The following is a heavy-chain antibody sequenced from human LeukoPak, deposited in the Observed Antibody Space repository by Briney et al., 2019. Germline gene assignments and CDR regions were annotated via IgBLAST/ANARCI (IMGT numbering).Heavy chain of an antibody. CDR1: GDSISNGHY. CDR2: IYHSGTT. CDR3: ARGPRGSPGLRWFDP. J-gene: IGHJ5*02. Sequence: SETLSLTCTVSGDSISNGHYWGWIRQPPGKGLEWVGSIYHSGTTYYNPSLKSRVTLSVDKSKSQFSLRLTSVTAADTAVYYCARGPRGSPGLRWFDPWGQGILVTVSS. V-gene: IGHV4-38-2*02. D-gene: IGHD2-8*02.